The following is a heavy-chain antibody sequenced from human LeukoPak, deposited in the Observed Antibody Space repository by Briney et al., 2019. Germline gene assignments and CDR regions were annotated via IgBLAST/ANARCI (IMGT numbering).Heavy chain of an antibody. Sequence: GGSLRLSCAASGFTFSNYWMSWVRQAPGKGLEWVANINQDGSEKYYVDSVKGRFTISRDNAKNSLSPQMDSLGAGDTAVYYCARVIIVGGRSVFDNWGQGTLVTVSS. CDR1: GFTFSNYW. CDR2: INQDGSEK. D-gene: IGHD3-10*01. J-gene: IGHJ4*02. V-gene: IGHV3-7*04. CDR3: ARVIIVGGRSVFDN.